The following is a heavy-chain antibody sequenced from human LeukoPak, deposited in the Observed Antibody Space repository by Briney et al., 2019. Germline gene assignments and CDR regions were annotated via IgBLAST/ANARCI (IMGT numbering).Heavy chain of an antibody. Sequence: SETLSLTCTVSGGSISSSSYYWGWIRQPPGKGLEWIGTIYYSGSTYYNPSLKSRVTISVDTSKNQFSLRLSSVTAADTAVYYCARRKVRGVITRQNWFDPWGQGTLVTVSS. CDR3: ARRKVRGVITRQNWFDP. CDR2: IYYSGST. CDR1: GGSISSSSYY. J-gene: IGHJ5*02. D-gene: IGHD3-10*01. V-gene: IGHV4-39*07.